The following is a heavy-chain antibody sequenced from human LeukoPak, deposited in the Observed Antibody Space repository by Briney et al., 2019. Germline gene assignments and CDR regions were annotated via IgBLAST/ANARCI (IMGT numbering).Heavy chain of an antibody. CDR2: INPNSGGT. D-gene: IGHD6-19*01. CDR1: GYTFTSYA. CDR3: AREFESSGWYGGSRSKQFDY. J-gene: IGHJ4*02. V-gene: IGHV1-2*04. Sequence: GASVKVSCKASGYTFTSYAMNWVRQAPGQGLEWMGWINPNSGGTNYAQKFQGWVTMTRDTSISTAYMEPSRLRSDDKAVYYCAREFESSGWYGGSRSKQFDYWGQGTLVTVSS.